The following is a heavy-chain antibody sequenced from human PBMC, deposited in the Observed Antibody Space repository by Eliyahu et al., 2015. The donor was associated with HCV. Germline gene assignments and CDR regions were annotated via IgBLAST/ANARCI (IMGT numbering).Heavy chain of an antibody. Sequence: EVQLLESGGGLVQPGGSLRLXCAASGFXFXSYAMXWVRQAPGKGLEWVSAISGSGGSTYYADSVKGRFTISRDNSKNTLYLQMNSLRAEDTAVYYCAKWSGYYYDSSGYYLATDYWGQGTLVTVSS. CDR1: GFXFXSYA. V-gene: IGHV3-23*01. J-gene: IGHJ4*02. CDR3: AKWSGYYYDSSGYYLATDY. D-gene: IGHD3-22*01. CDR2: ISGSGGST.